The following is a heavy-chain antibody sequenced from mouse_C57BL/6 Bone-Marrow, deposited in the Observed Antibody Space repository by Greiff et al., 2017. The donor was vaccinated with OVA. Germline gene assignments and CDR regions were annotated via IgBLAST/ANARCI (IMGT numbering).Heavy chain of an antibody. D-gene: IGHD2-4*01. Sequence: VNVVESGAELVRPGASVTLSCKASGYTFTDYEMHWVKQTPVHGLEWIGAIDPETGGTAYNQKFKGKAILTADKSSSTAYMELRSLTSEDSAVYYCTRLRDYDVGYWGQGTTLTVSS. CDR2: IDPETGGT. V-gene: IGHV1-15*01. CDR1: GYTFTDYE. CDR3: TRLRDYDVGY. J-gene: IGHJ2*01.